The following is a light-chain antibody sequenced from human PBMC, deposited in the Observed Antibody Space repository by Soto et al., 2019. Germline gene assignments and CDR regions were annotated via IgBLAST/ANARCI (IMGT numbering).Light chain of an antibody. CDR1: QSILYSSNNKNH. CDR3: QQYYSLPYT. CDR2: WAS. V-gene: IGKV4-1*01. Sequence: DIVMTQSPDSLAVSLGERATFNCKSSQSILYSSNNKNHLAWYQQKPGQPPKLLIYWASTRQSGVPARFSGSESGTDFTLTINRLQAEDVAVYFCQQYYSLPYTFGQGTKLEIK. J-gene: IGKJ2*01.